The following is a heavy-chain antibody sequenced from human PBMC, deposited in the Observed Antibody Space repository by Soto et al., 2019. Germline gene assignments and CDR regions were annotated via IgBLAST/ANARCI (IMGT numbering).Heavy chain of an antibody. J-gene: IGHJ5*02. D-gene: IGHD6-19*01. V-gene: IGHV4-4*02. Sequence: QEQLQESGPGLVKPSGTLSLTCAVSAVSISSGSFWGWVRQPPGKGLEWIGDIHHSGSTNYNPSLKRRVSIAVDTSKNHFSLTLISATAADTAVYYCARSAGWYAVRSWGEGSLVIVS. CDR3: ARSAGWYAVRS. CDR1: AVSISSGSF. CDR2: IHHSGST.